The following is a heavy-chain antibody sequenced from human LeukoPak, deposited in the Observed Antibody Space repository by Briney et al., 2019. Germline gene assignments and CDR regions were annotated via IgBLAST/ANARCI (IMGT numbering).Heavy chain of an antibody. CDR1: GGSISSSSYY. J-gene: IGHJ2*01. CDR3: ARHGYSSSWSDWYFDL. Sequence: SETLSLTCTVSGGSISSSSYYWGWIRQPPGKGLEWIGGIYYSGSTYYNPSLKSRVTISVDTSKNQFSLKLSSVTAADTAVYYCARHGYSSSWSDWYFDLWGRGTLVTVSS. D-gene: IGHD6-13*01. CDR2: IYYSGST. V-gene: IGHV4-39*01.